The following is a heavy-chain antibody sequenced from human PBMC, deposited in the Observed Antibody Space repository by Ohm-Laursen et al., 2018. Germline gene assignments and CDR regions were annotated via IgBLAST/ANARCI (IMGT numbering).Heavy chain of an antibody. D-gene: IGHD6-19*01. CDR1: GGSISSYY. V-gene: IGHV4-59*01. Sequence: SETLSLTCAVSGGSISSYYWSWIRQPPGKGLEWIGYIYYSGSTNYNPSLKSRVTISVDTSKNQFSLKLSSVTAADTAVYYCARAVAGTFDYWGQGTLVTVSS. CDR3: ARAVAGTFDY. J-gene: IGHJ4*02. CDR2: IYYSGST.